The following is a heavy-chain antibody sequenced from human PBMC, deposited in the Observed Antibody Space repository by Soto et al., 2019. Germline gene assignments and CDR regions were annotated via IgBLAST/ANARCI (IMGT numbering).Heavy chain of an antibody. J-gene: IGHJ6*03. D-gene: IGHD2-2*03. CDR3: ARVGIVVVPAAMSENYYMDV. Sequence: ASVKVSCKASGYTFPSYGISWVRQAPGQGLEWMGWISAYNGNTNYAQKLQGRVTMTTDTSTSTAYMELRSLRSDDTAVYYCARVGIVVVPAAMSENYYMDVWGKGTTVNVSS. V-gene: IGHV1-18*01. CDR1: GYTFPSYG. CDR2: ISAYNGNT.